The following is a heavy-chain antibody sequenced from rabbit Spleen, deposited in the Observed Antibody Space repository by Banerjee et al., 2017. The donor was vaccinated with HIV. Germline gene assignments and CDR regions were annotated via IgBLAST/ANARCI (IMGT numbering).Heavy chain of an antibody. CDR1: GVSFSGDSY. J-gene: IGHJ6*01. CDR2: IRTDSTGNT. Sequence: QSLEESGGDLVKPGASLTLTCTASGVSFSGDSYMCWVRQAPGKGLEWIACIRTDSTGNTYYATWAKGRFTISKTSSTTVTLQMTSLTAADTATYFCTRDTTATKGDAFYLWGQGTLVTVS. CDR3: TRDTTATKGDAFYL. D-gene: IGHD7-1*01. V-gene: IGHV1S40*01.